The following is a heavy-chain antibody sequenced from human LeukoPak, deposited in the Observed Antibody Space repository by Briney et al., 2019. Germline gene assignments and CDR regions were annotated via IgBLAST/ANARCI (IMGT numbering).Heavy chain of an antibody. D-gene: IGHD3-22*01. CDR1: GFTFSSYG. Sequence: PRGSLRLSCAASGFTFSSYGMSWVRQAPGKGLEWVSAISGSGGSTYYADSVKGRFTISRDNSKNTLYLQMNSLRVEDTAVYYCAKAYYYDTTVLAFDIWGQGTMVTVSS. J-gene: IGHJ3*02. V-gene: IGHV3-23*01. CDR3: AKAYYYDTTVLAFDI. CDR2: ISGSGGST.